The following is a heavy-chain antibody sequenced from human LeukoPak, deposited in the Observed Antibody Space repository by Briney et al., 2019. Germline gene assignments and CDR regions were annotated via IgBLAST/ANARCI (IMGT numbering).Heavy chain of an antibody. D-gene: IGHD7-27*01. V-gene: IGHV3-23*01. CDR3: ARDLAWGAFDY. Sequence: GGSLRLSCAASGFTFSNHGMNWVRQAPGKGLEWLSGVSPPGGGTYYADSVKGRFTISRDDSKNTLSLQMNSLRVEETAVYHCARDLAWGAFDYWGQGTLVTVSS. CDR1: GFTFSNHG. CDR2: VSPPGGGT. J-gene: IGHJ4*02.